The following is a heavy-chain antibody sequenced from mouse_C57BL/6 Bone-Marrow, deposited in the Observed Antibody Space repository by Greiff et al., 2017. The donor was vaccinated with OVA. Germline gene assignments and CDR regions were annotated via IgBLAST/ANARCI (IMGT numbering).Heavy chain of an antibody. CDR1: GYTFTSYG. D-gene: IGHD3-1*01. Sequence: VQGVESGAELARPGASVKLSCKASGYTFTSYGISWVKQRTGQGLEWIGEIYPRSGNTYYNEKFKGKATLTADKSSSTAYMELRSLTSEDSAVYFCARSGVHHAFAYWGQGTLVTVSA. CDR2: IYPRSGNT. CDR3: ARSGVHHAFAY. J-gene: IGHJ3*01. V-gene: IGHV1-81*01.